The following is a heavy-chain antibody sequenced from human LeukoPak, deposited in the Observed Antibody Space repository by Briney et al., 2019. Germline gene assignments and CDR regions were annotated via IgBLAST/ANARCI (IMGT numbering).Heavy chain of an antibody. D-gene: IGHD6-6*01. V-gene: IGHV1-2*02. CDR3: ARVEIERYSSSPHFDY. J-gene: IGHJ4*02. CDR1: GYTFTGYY. CDR2: INPNSGGT. Sequence: ASVKVSCKASGYTFTGYYMHWVRQAPGQGLEWMGWINPNSGGTNYAQKFQGRVTMTRDTSISTAYMELSRLRSDDTAVYYCARVEIERYSSSPHFDYWGQGTLVTVSS.